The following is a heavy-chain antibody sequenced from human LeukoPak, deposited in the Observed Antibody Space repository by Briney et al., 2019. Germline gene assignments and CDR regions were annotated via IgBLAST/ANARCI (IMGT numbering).Heavy chain of an antibody. CDR2: ISGSGGST. J-gene: IGHJ6*02. CDR1: GFTFSSYA. Sequence: GGSLRLSCAASGFTFSSYAMTWVRQAPGKGLEWVSAISGSGGSTNYADSVKGRFTISRDNSKNTLYLQMNSLRAEDTAVYYCARDRNYGSAPYYYGMDVWGQGTTVTVSS. D-gene: IGHD3-10*01. CDR3: ARDRNYGSAPYYYGMDV. V-gene: IGHV3-23*01.